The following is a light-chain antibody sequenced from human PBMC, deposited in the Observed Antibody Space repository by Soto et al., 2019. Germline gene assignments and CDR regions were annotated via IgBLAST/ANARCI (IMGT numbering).Light chain of an antibody. J-gene: IGLJ3*02. V-gene: IGLV2-11*01. Sequence: QSVLTQPRAVSGSLGQSVTISCTGTSSDVGAYDFVSWYQQNPGKAPRLIIFDVIKRPSGVPDRFSGSKSGNTASLTISGLQSEDGADYHCSSYAGSHTYEVFGGGTKVTVL. CDR1: SSDVGAYDF. CDR3: SSYAGSHTYEV. CDR2: DVI.